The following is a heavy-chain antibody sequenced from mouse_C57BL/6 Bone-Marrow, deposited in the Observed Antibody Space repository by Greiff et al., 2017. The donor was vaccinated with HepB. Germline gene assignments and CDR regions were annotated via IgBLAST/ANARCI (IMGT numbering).Heavy chain of an antibody. D-gene: IGHD2-5*01. CDR3: ARPYYSNYVAWFAY. J-gene: IGHJ3*01. CDR2: IHPNSGST. V-gene: IGHV1-64*01. Sequence: VQLQQPGAELVKPGASVKLSCKASGYTFTSYWMHWVKQRPGQGLEWIGMIHPNSGSTNYNEKFKSKATLTVDKSSSTAYMQLSSLTSEDSAVYYCARPYYSNYVAWFAYWGQETLVTVSA. CDR1: GYTFTSYW.